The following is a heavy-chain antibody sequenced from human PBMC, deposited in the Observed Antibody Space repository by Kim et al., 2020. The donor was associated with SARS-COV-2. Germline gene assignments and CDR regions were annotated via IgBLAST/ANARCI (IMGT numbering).Heavy chain of an antibody. CDR3: ARHGPLGWFDP. V-gene: IGHV5-10-1*01. CDR1: GYTFTTYW. J-gene: IGHJ5*02. CDR2: IDPSDSYI. Sequence: GESLKISCKTSGYTFTTYWISWVRQMPGRGLEWMGTIDPSDSYINYSPSFQGHVTISADKSISTAFLQWSSLTASDTAMYYCARHGPLGWFDPWGQGTLVTVSS.